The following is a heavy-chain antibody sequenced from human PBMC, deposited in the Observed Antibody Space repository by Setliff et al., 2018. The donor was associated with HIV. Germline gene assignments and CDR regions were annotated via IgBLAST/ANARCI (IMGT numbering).Heavy chain of an antibody. D-gene: IGHD3-16*01. V-gene: IGHV4-39*07. J-gene: IGHJ4*02. CDR1: GGSIRTGTYY. CDR2: IYYDGRT. Sequence: SETLSLTCTVSGGSIRTGTYYWGWIRQPPGKGLEWIGSIYYDGRTFYKPSLESRLTISVDTSKNQFSLRPNSVTAADTAVYFCARGGAVSADFDSWGQGTLVTVSS. CDR3: ARGGAVSADFDS.